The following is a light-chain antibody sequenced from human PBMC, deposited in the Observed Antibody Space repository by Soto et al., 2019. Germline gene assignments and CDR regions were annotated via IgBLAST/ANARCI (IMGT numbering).Light chain of an antibody. CDR3: SSYTSSSAPRV. J-gene: IGLJ2*01. CDR2: DVT. Sequence: QAVVTQPASVSRSPGQSITISCTGTSSDVGGYNYVSWYQQHPGKAPKLMIYDVTNRPSGVSYRFSGSKSGNTASLTISGLQAEDEADYYCSSYTSSSAPRVFGGGTKVTVL. V-gene: IGLV2-14*01. CDR1: SSDVGGYNY.